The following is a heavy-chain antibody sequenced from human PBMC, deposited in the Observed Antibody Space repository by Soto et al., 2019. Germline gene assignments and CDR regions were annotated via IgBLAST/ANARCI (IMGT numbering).Heavy chain of an antibody. CDR2: IFTGDSDT. D-gene: IGHD1-26*01. CDR1: GYSFTSQW. Sequence: PGESLKISCKGSGYSFTSQWVGWVRQMPGKGLEWMGIIFTGDSDTRYSPSFQGQVTISADKSISTAYLQWSSLKASDTAMYYCTRSKEIGYSGTYFGYFDNWGQGTPVTVSS. J-gene: IGHJ4*02. CDR3: TRSKEIGYSGTYFGYFDN. V-gene: IGHV5-51*01.